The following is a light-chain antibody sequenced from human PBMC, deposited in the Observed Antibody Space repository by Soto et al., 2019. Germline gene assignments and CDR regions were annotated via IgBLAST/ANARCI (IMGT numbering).Light chain of an antibody. CDR1: HSISNW. J-gene: IGKJ4*01. CDR3: QQYGSSLT. CDR2: GAS. V-gene: IGKV3-20*01. Sequence: THSPSTLPASLGDRVTITFRASHSISNWLAWYQQKPVQAPRLLIYGASSRATGIPDRFSGSGSGTDFTLTISRLEPEDFAVYYCQQYGSSLTFGGGTKVDIK.